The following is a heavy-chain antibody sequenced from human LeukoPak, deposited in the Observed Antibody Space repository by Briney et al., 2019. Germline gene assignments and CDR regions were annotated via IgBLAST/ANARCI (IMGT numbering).Heavy chain of an antibody. CDR2: ISPYNGST. CDR1: GYTFTNFG. Sequence: ASVKVSCKASGYTFTNFGVSWVRQAPGQGLEWLGWISPYNGSTYSAQKFQGRVTMTTDTPTNTAYMDLRSLRSDDTAMYYCARDAILSYYSDGSAYHGFDFWGQGTLVTVSS. D-gene: IGHD3-22*01. J-gene: IGHJ4*02. V-gene: IGHV1-18*01. CDR3: ARDAILSYYSDGSAYHGFDF.